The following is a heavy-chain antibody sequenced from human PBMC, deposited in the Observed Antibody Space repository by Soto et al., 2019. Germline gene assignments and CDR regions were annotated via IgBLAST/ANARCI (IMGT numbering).Heavy chain of an antibody. Sequence: GGSLRLSCAVSGTTSTDYGMHWVRQAPGKGLEWVSGVLGDNGQIGYADSVKGRFTSSRDNARHFLYLQMNSLTVEDTALYYCVKDMAPGGADVWRQGTAVTVSS. CDR3: VKDMAPGGADV. CDR2: VLGDNGQI. D-gene: IGHD3-16*01. V-gene: IGHV3-9*02. CDR1: GTTSTDYG. J-gene: IGHJ6*02.